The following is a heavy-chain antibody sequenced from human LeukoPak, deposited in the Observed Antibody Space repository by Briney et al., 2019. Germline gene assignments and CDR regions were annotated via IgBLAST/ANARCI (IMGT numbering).Heavy chain of an antibody. V-gene: IGHV4-4*07. Sequence: SEALSLTCTVSGGSISSYYWSWIRQPAGKGLEWIGRIYTSGSTNYNPSLKSRVTMSVDTSKNQFSLKLSSVTAADTAVYYCARDPHSSGYYYSDYWGQGTLVTVSS. CDR1: GGSISSYY. J-gene: IGHJ4*02. CDR3: ARDPHSSGYYYSDY. CDR2: IYTSGST. D-gene: IGHD3-22*01.